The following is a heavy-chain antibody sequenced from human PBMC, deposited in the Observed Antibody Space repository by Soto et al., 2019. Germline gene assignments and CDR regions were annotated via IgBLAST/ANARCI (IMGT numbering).Heavy chain of an antibody. CDR2: INAGNGNT. CDR3: ARYYYDSSGYYDY. V-gene: IGHV1-3*01. CDR1: GNTFTSYA. Sequence: ASVKVSCRASGNTFTSYAMHWVRQAPGQRLEWMGWINAGNGNTKYSQKFQGRVTITRDTSASTAYMELSSLRSEDTAVYYCARYYYDSSGYYDYWGQGTLVTVSS. D-gene: IGHD3-22*01. J-gene: IGHJ4*02.